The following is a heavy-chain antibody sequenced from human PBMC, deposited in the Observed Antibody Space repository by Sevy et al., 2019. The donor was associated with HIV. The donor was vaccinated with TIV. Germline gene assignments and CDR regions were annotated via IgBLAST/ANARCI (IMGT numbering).Heavy chain of an antibody. CDR3: ARDIGYSGYDYEYYYYGMDV. V-gene: IGHV3-21*01. CDR1: GFTFSSYS. D-gene: IGHD5-12*01. CDR2: ISSSSSYI. Sequence: GGSRRLSCAASGFTFSSYSMNWVRQAPGKGLEWVSSISSSSSYIYYADSVKGRFTISRDNAKNSLYLQMNSPRAEDTAVYYCARDIGYSGYDYEYYYYGMDVWGQGTTVTVSS. J-gene: IGHJ6*02.